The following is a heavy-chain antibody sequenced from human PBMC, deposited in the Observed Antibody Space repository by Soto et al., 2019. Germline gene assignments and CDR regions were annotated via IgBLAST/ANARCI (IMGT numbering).Heavy chain of an antibody. CDR1: GFTFRNYG. Sequence: PGGSLRLSCAASGFTFRNYGMHWVRQAPGKGLEWVALISYDGSDKYYGDSVKGRFTISRDSSNNTLYLHVSSLRAEDTAVYYCARSVWIIPFAFDIWDQGTMVTVSS. CDR2: ISYDGSDK. D-gene: IGHD2-2*03. J-gene: IGHJ3*02. V-gene: IGHV3-30*03. CDR3: ARSVWIIPFAFDI.